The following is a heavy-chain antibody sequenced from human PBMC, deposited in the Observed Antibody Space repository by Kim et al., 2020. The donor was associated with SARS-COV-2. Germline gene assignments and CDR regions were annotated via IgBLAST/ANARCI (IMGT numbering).Heavy chain of an antibody. V-gene: IGHV3-23*01. CDR1: GFTFGSYS. CDR2: ISGSGSST. CDR3: AKDLAVAGT. Sequence: GGSLRLSCAASGFTFGSYSMSWVRQAPGKGLESVSTISGSGSSTYYAVSVKGRFTISRDNSKNTLYLQMNSLRAEDTAIYYCAKDLAVAGTWGQGTLVTVSS. J-gene: IGHJ4*02. D-gene: IGHD6-19*01.